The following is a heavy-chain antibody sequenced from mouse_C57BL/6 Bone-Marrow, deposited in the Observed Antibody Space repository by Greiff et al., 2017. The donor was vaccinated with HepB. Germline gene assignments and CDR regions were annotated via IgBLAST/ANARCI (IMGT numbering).Heavy chain of an antibody. CDR3: ARSYYYGSSYAMDY. Sequence: VKLVESGAELARPGASVKMSCKASGYTFTSYTMHWVKQRPGQGLEWIGYINPSSGYTKYNQKFKDKATLTADKSSSTAYMQLSSLTSEDSAVYYCARSYYYGSSYAMDYWGQGTSVTVSS. CDR1: GYTFTSYT. V-gene: IGHV1-4*01. J-gene: IGHJ4*01. CDR2: INPSSGYT. D-gene: IGHD1-1*01.